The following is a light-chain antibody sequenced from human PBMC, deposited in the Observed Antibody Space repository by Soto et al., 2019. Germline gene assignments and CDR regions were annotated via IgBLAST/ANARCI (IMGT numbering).Light chain of an antibody. CDR3: QQYGSPWT. V-gene: IGKV3-20*01. CDR1: QKIGTY. CDR2: GAS. J-gene: IGKJ1*01. Sequence: LVLTHTPCNLSASPSDPLTLSCRASQKIGTYLAWYQHKPGQAPRLLIYGASSRATGIPDRFSGSGSGTDFTLTISRLEPEDLAVYYCQQYGSPWTLGQGTKVEIK.